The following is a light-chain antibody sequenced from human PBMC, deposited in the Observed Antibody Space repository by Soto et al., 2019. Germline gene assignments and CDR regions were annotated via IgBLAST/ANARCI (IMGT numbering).Light chain of an antibody. Sequence: EIVLTQSPGTLSLSPGERATLSCRASQSDSSRFLAWYQQTPGQAPRLLIHSTFRRDTGIPDRFSGSGSGTDFTLTISRLEPEDYAVYYCQLYGSSWTFGQGTKVEIK. J-gene: IGKJ1*01. V-gene: IGKV3-20*01. CDR2: STF. CDR3: QLYGSSWT. CDR1: QSDSSRF.